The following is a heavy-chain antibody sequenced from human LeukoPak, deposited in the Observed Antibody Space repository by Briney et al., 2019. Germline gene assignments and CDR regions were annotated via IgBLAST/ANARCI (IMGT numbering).Heavy chain of an antibody. CDR3: ARYLASTTYDY. V-gene: IGHV2-5*02. J-gene: IGHJ4*02. CDR1: GFSLSTSGVG. Sequence: SGPTLVKPTQPLTLTCTFSGFSLSTSGVGVGCIRQPPGKALEWLALIYWDDEKRYSPSLKSRLTIAKDTSKNQVVLTMTNMDPVDTATYFCARYLASTTYDYWGQGTLVTVSS. D-gene: IGHD5/OR15-5a*01. CDR2: IYWDDEK.